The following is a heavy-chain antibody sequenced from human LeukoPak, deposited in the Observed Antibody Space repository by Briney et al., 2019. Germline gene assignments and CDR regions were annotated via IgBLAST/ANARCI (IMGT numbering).Heavy chain of an antibody. CDR2: IRYDGSNK. J-gene: IGHJ6*03. CDR1: GFIFNSYG. CDR3: AKGGGYEAQYYYYYLDV. V-gene: IGHV3-30*02. D-gene: IGHD5-12*01. Sequence: GGSLRLSCAASGFIFNSYGMHWVRQAPGKGLEWVAFIRYDGSNKYYADSVKGRFTISRDNSKNTLYLQMKSLRAEDTAVYYCAKGGGYEAQYYYYYLDVWGKGTTVTISS.